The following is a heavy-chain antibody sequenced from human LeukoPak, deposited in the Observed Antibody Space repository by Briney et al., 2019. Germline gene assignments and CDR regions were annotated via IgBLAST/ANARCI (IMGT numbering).Heavy chain of an antibody. CDR1: GGSFSGYY. CDR3: ARGLGGRALAGTMFDY. J-gene: IGHJ4*02. CDR2: INHSGST. Sequence: SETLSLTCAVYGGSFSGYYWSWIRQPPGKGLEWIGEINHSGSTNYNPSLKSRVTISVDTSKNQFSLKLSSVTAADTAVYYCARGLGGRALAGTMFDYWGQGTLVTVSS. D-gene: IGHD6-19*01. V-gene: IGHV4-34*01.